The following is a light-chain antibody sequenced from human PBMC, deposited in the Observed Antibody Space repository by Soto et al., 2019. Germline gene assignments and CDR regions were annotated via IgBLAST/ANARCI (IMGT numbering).Light chain of an antibody. CDR1: QSVSSH. CDR3: QQYHNWPPIT. V-gene: IGKV3-15*01. Sequence: EIVMTQSPDTLFVSLGEGATLSCRASQSVSSHLAWYQHKPAQAPRLLIYGASTRASGIPARFSGSGSETDFAITISSLQSEDSAVYYCQQYHNWPPITFGQGTRLEIK. J-gene: IGKJ5*01. CDR2: GAS.